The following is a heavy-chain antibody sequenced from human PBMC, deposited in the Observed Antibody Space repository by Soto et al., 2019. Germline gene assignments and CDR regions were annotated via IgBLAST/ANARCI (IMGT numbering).Heavy chain of an antibody. CDR3: ARNYGYSYGPDY. D-gene: IGHD2-15*01. V-gene: IGHV4-59*01. Sequence: SETLSLTCTVSDGSISSYYWSWIRQPPGKGLEWIGYIYYSGSTYYNPSLKSRVTISVDTTKNQFSLNLNSVTAADTAVYYCARNYGYSYGPDYWGQGALVTVSS. J-gene: IGHJ4*02. CDR2: IYYSGST. CDR1: DGSISSYY.